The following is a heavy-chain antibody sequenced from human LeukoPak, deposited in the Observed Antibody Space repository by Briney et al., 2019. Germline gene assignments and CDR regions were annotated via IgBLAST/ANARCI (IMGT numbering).Heavy chain of an antibody. J-gene: IGHJ4*02. V-gene: IGHV4-34*01. CDR3: ARGPGGPDY. CDR1: GGSFSGYY. Sequence: PSETLSLTCAVYGGSFSGYYWSWIRQPPGKGLEWIGEIYHSGSTNYNPSLKSRVTISVDKSKNQFSLKLSSVTAADTAVYYCARGPGGPDYWGQGTPVTVSS. D-gene: IGHD2-8*02. CDR2: IYHSGST.